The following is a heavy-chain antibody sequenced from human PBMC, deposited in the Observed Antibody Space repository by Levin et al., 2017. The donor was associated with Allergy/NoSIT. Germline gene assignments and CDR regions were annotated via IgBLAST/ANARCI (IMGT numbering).Heavy chain of an antibody. CDR3: TTDASYYDSSGYTGGLFDY. J-gene: IGHJ4*02. CDR2: IKSKTDGGTT. V-gene: IGHV3-15*01. CDR1: GFTFSNAW. D-gene: IGHD3-22*01. Sequence: GESLKISCAASGFTFSNAWMSWVRQAPGKGLEWVGRIKSKTDGGTTDYAAPVKGRFTISRDDSKNTLYLQMNSLKTEDTAVYYCTTDASYYDSSGYTGGLFDYWGQGTLVTVSS.